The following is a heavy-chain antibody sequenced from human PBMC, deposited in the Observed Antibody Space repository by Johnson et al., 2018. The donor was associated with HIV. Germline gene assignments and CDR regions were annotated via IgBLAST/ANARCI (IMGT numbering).Heavy chain of an antibody. CDR2: IRYDGSNK. D-gene: IGHD2-21*02. V-gene: IGHV3-30*02. CDR1: GFTFSSYG. Sequence: VQLVESGGGVVQPGGSLRLSCAASGFTFSSYGMHWVRQAPGKGLEWVAFIRYDGSNKYYADSVKGRFTISRDNSKNTLYLQMNSLRAEETAVYYCAKDKAVVTALYDAFDIWGQGTMVTVSS. CDR3: AKDKAVVTALYDAFDI. J-gene: IGHJ3*02.